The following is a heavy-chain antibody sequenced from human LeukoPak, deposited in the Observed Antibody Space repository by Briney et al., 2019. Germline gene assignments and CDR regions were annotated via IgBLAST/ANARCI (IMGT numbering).Heavy chain of an antibody. CDR2: INHSGST. J-gene: IGHJ5*02. CDR3: ARGRGSSWYGIPPNWFDP. Sequence: SETLSLTCAVYGGSFSGYYRSWIRQPPGKGLEWIGEINHSGSTNYNPSLKSRVTISVDTSKNQFSLKLSSVTAADTAVYYCARGRGSSWYGIPPNWFDPWGQGTLVTVSS. V-gene: IGHV4-34*01. D-gene: IGHD6-13*01. CDR1: GGSFSGYY.